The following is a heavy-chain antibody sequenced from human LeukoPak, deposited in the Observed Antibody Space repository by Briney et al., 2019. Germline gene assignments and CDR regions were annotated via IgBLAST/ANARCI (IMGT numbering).Heavy chain of an antibody. CDR2: IKEDGTQK. CDR1: GFTSNKTW. V-gene: IGHV3-7*01. J-gene: IGHJ4*02. D-gene: IGHD7-27*01. CDR3: AKTGERDY. Sequence: PGGSLRLSCAASGFTSNKTWMSWVRRAPGKGPEWVANIKEDGTQKYYVDSVRGRFTISRDNAENSLYLQMNSLRDDDTAVYYCAKTGERDYWGRGTLVTVSS.